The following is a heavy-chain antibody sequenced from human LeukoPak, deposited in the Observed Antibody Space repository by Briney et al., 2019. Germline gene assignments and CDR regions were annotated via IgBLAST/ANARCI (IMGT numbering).Heavy chain of an antibody. D-gene: IGHD3-22*01. CDR2: IKQDGSEK. Sequence: GGSLTLSCAASGFTFSSYWMSWLRQAPGKGLEWVANIKQDGSEKYYVDSVKGRFTISRDNAKNSLYLQMNSLRAEDTAVYYCARDVRRNYYYDSSGSSDYWGQGTLVTVSS. CDR3: ARDVRRNYYYDSSGSSDY. J-gene: IGHJ4*02. V-gene: IGHV3-7*01. CDR1: GFTFSSYW.